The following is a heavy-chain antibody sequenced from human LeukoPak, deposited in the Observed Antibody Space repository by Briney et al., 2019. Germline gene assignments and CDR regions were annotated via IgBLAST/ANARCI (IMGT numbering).Heavy chain of an antibody. Sequence: SVKVSCKASGVTFSRYTISWVRQAPGQGLERMGRIIPILGIANYAHMFPGRITITADKSTSTAYMELSSRRSEDTAVYYCAREEPVGRWDYWGQGTLVTVSS. D-gene: IGHD4-23*01. CDR1: GVTFSRYT. J-gene: IGHJ4*02. V-gene: IGHV1-69*04. CDR3: AREEPVGRWDY. CDR2: IIPILGIA.